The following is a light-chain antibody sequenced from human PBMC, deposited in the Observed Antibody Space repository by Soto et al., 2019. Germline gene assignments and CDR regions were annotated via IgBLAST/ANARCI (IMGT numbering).Light chain of an antibody. V-gene: IGKV3-15*01. Sequence: EFVLTQSPGTLSLSPWERATLSCRASQTVRNNYLAWYQQKPGQAPRLLIYGASTRATGIPARFSGSGSGTEFTLTISSLQSEDFAVYYCQQYNNWPAITFGQGTRLEIK. CDR1: QTVRNN. CDR3: QQYNNWPAIT. J-gene: IGKJ5*01. CDR2: GAS.